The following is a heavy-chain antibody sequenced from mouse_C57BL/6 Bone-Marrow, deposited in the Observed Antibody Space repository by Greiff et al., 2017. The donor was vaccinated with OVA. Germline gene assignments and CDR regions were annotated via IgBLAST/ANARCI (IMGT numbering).Heavy chain of an antibody. D-gene: IGHD1-1*01. J-gene: IGHJ2*01. CDR1: GYTFPSSG. CDR3: AKEYYYGSSYPYYFDY. V-gene: IGHV1-58*01. Sequence: EVQLQQSGAELVRPGSSLKMSCKPSGYTFPSSGLNWVKQRPGQGLEWIGYIYIGNGYTEYNEKFKGKATLTSDTSSSTAYMQLSSLTSEDSAIYFCAKEYYYGSSYPYYFDYWGQGTTLTVSS. CDR2: IYIGNGYT.